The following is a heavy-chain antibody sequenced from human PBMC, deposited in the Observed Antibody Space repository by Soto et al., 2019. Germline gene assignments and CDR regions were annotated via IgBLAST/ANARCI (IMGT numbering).Heavy chain of an antibody. V-gene: IGHV4-4*02. CDR1: GGSISSSNW. CDR3: ATYSDFWSGYYNPYYFDY. J-gene: IGHJ4*02. Sequence: QVQLQESGPGLVKPSGTLSLTCAVSGGSISSSNWWSWLRQPPGKGLEWIGEIYHSGSTNYNPSLQSRVTISVDKSKDQFSLKLSSVTAADTAVYYCATYSDFWSGYYNPYYFDYWGQGTLVTVSS. D-gene: IGHD3-3*01. CDR2: IYHSGST.